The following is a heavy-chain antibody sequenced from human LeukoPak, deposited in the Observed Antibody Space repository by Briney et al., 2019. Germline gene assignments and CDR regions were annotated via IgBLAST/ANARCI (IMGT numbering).Heavy chain of an antibody. Sequence: ASVKVSCKSSGYTFINYGISWVRQAPGQGLEWMGWISAYNGNTDYAQKFQGRVIMTKDTITNTVYMELTSLGPDDTAVYYCARDLVDIWTAPVYLDYWGQGPLVSVSS. CDR2: ISAYNGNT. V-gene: IGHV1-18*01. D-gene: IGHD3-9*01. CDR3: ARDLVDIWTAPVYLDY. CDR1: GYTFINYG. J-gene: IGHJ4*02.